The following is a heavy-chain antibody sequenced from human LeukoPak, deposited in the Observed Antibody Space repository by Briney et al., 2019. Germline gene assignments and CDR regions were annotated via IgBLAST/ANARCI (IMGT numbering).Heavy chain of an antibody. CDR3: GKDSRPPVTTFRSRWTDS. J-gene: IGHJ4*02. CDR1: GFTFHNNG. CDR2: ISGSSRST. D-gene: IGHD4-11*01. V-gene: IGHV3-23*01. Sequence: PGGSLRLSCAASGFTFHNNGMSWVRQAPGKGLEWVSAISGSSRSTYHAESVKGRFTISRDNSKNTLFLQMNSLRAEDTAVYYCGKDSRPPVTTFRSRWTDSWGQGTLVTVSS.